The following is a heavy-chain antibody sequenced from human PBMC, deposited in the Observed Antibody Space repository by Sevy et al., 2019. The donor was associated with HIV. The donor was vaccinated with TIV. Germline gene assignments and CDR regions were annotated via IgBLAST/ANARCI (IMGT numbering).Heavy chain of an antibody. CDR3: ATSRYCSGGSCYGADYYYGMDV. CDR1: GFTFSSYG. V-gene: IGHV3-30*02. Sequence: GGSLRLSCAASGFTFSSYGMHWVRQAPGKGLEWVAFIRYDGSNKYYADSVKGRFTISRDNSKNTLYLQMNSLRAEETAVYYWATSRYCSGGSCYGADYYYGMDVWGQGTTVTVSS. J-gene: IGHJ6*02. D-gene: IGHD2-15*01. CDR2: IRYDGSNK.